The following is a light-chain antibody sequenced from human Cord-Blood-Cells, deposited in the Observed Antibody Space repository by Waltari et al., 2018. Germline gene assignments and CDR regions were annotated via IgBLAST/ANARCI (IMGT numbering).Light chain of an antibody. CDR1: SSHVGGYNY. CDR3: SSYTSSSTVV. Sequence: QSALTQPASVSGSSGQSITISCTGTSSHVGGYNYVSWYQQHPGKAPKLMIYDVGKRPSGVSNRFSGSKPGNTAALTISGLQAEDEADYYCSSYTSSSTVVFGGGTKLTVL. V-gene: IGLV2-14*01. J-gene: IGLJ2*01. CDR2: DVG.